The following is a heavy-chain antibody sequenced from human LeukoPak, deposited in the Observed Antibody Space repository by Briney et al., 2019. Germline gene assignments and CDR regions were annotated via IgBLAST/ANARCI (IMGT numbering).Heavy chain of an antibody. CDR3: ARSYCSSTSCPHPWVVFQH. CDR1: GGSISSYY. J-gene: IGHJ1*01. Sequence: SETLSLTCTVSGGSISSYYWSWIRQPPGKGLEWIGYIYYSGSTNYNPSLKSRVTISVDTSKNQFSLKLSSVTAADTAVYYCARSYCSSTSCPHPWVVFQHWGQGTLVTVSS. CDR2: IYYSGST. V-gene: IGHV4-59*01. D-gene: IGHD2-2*01.